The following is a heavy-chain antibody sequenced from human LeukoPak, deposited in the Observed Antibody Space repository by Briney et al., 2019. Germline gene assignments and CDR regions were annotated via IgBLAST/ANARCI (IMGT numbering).Heavy chain of an antibody. D-gene: IGHD4/OR15-4a*01. CDR1: GYTFNNYY. V-gene: IGHV7-4-1*02. CDR3: ARDLALYGEPRGDY. Sequence: ASVKVSCKASGYTFNNYYVHWVRQAPGQGLEWMGWINTNTGNPTYAQGFTGRFVFSLDTSVSTAYLQISSLKAEDTAVYYCARDLALYGEPRGDYWGQGTLVTVSS. CDR2: INTNTGNP. J-gene: IGHJ4*02.